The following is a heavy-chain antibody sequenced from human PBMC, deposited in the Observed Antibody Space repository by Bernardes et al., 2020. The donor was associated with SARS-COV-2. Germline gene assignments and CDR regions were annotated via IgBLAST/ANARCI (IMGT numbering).Heavy chain of an antibody. Sequence: SGPTLVKPTQTLTLTCTFSGFSLSTSGMCVSWIRQPPGKALEWLALIDWDDDKYYSTSLKTRLTISKDTSKNQVVLTMTNMDPVDTATYYCARTKGMSSYYDLSGNYGMDVWGQGTTVTVSS. D-gene: IGHD3-3*01. J-gene: IGHJ6*02. CDR2: IDWDDDK. CDR3: ARTKGMSSYYDLSGNYGMDV. CDR1: GFSLSTSGMC. V-gene: IGHV2-70*01.